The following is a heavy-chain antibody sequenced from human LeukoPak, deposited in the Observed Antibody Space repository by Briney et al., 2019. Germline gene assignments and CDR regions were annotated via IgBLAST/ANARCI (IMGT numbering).Heavy chain of an antibody. CDR3: ARGTRDAYPYGGHSPFDY. CDR2: IYYSGST. CDR1: GGSISSGDYY. V-gene: IGHV4-30-4*01. J-gene: IGHJ4*02. Sequence: PSETLSLTCTVSGGSISSGDYYWSWIRQPPGKGLEWIGYIYYSGSTYYNPSLKSRVTISVDTSKNQFSLKLSSVTAADTAVYYCARGTRDAYPYGGHSPFDYWGQGTLVTVSS. D-gene: IGHD4-23*01.